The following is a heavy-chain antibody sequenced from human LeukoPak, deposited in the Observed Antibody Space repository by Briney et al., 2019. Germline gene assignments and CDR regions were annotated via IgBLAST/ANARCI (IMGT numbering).Heavy chain of an antibody. D-gene: IGHD3-22*01. V-gene: IGHV3-23*01. CDR1: GFTFSSYA. CDR2: ISGSGGST. CDR3: AKGYYYDSSGYDLDY. Sequence: GGSLRLPCAASGFTFSSYAMSWVRQAPGKGLEWVSAISGSGGSTYYADSVKGRFTISRDNSKNTLYLQMNSLRAEDTAVYYCAKGYYYDSSGYDLDYWGQGTLVTVSS. J-gene: IGHJ4*02.